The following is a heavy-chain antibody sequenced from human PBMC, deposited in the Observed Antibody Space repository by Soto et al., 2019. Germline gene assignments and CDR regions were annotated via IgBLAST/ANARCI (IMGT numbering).Heavy chain of an antibody. CDR2: INSDTKTI. CDR1: GFTVSVYS. V-gene: IGHV3-48*02. J-gene: IGHJ4*02. CDR3: ARSVEGQFDY. D-gene: IGHD6-19*01. Sequence: EVQLVESGGDLVQRGGSLRLSCVASGFTVSVYSMNWVRQAPGKGLEWFSYINSDTKTIKYADSVNGRFTISRDNAKNSVYLQMNSLRDEDTAVYYCARSVEGQFDYWGQGTVVTVSS.